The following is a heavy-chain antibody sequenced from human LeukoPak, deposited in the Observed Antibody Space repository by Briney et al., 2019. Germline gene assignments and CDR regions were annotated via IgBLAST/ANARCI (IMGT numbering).Heavy chain of an antibody. CDR2: MNPNSGNT. CDR1: GYTFTSYD. Sequence: ASVKVSCKASGYTFTSYDINWVRQATGQGLEWMGWMNPNSGNTGYAQKFQGRVTITRNTSISTAYMELSSLRSEDTAVYYCAREYYYDSTAGGNFEYWGLGTLVTVSS. V-gene: IGHV1-8*03. CDR3: AREYYYDSTAGGNFEY. J-gene: IGHJ4*02. D-gene: IGHD3-22*01.